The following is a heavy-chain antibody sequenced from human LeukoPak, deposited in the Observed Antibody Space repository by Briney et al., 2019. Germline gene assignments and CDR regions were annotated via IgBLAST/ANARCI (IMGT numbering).Heavy chain of an antibody. D-gene: IGHD2-2*01. Sequence: GGSLRLSCAASGFTFDDYGMSWVRQAPGKGLEWVSGINWNGGSTGYADPVKGRFTISRDNAKNSLYLQMNSLRAEDTALYYCARDLGDCSSTSCPVGYWGQGTLVTVSS. J-gene: IGHJ4*02. CDR2: INWNGGST. V-gene: IGHV3-20*04. CDR1: GFTFDDYG. CDR3: ARDLGDCSSTSCPVGY.